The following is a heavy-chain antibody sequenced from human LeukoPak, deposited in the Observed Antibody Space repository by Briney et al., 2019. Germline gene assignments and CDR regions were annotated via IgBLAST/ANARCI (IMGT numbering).Heavy chain of an antibody. D-gene: IGHD6-19*01. CDR1: GFTFSSYS. CDR2: ISSSSSYI. J-gene: IGHJ4*02. Sequence: GGSLRLSCAASGFTFSSYSMNWVRQAPGKGLEWVSSISSSSSYIYYADSVKGRFTISSDNSKNTVYLQMNSLTAEDTATYFCARDLHWLAFDFWGQGSLVTVSS. V-gene: IGHV3-21*04. CDR3: ARDLHWLAFDF.